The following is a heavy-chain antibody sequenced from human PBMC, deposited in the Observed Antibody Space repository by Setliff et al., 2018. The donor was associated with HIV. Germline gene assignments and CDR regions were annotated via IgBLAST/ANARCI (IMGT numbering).Heavy chain of an antibody. CDR2: IWYDGSNK. D-gene: IGHD3-3*01. Sequence: PGGSLRLSCAASGFTFSSYGMHWVRQAPGKGLEWVAVIWYDGSNKYYADSVKGRFTISRDNAKNSLYLQMNSLRVEDTAVHYCARVGIKGGSDFWSGYRRPYYMDVWGKGTTVTVSS. V-gene: IGHV3-33*01. J-gene: IGHJ6*03. CDR3: ARVGIKGGSDFWSGYRRPYYMDV. CDR1: GFTFSSYG.